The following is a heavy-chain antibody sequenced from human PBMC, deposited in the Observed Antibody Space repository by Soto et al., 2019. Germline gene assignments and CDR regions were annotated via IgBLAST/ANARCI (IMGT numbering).Heavy chain of an antibody. V-gene: IGHV3-7*01. D-gene: IGHD2-15*01. Sequence: EVQLVESGGGLVQPGGSLRLSCAASGFTFSSYWMSWVRQAPGKGLEWVANIKQDGSEKYYVDSVKGRFTISRDNAKNSLYLQMNSLRSVDTAVYYSARDYPLVVVAAHDYWGRGTLVTVSS. J-gene: IGHJ4*02. CDR3: ARDYPLVVVAAHDY. CDR1: GFTFSSYW. CDR2: IKQDGSEK.